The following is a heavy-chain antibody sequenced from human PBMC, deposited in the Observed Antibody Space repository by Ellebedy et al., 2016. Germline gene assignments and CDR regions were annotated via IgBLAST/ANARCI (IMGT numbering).Heavy chain of an antibody. CDR3: AKDAGYSYARYYFDY. Sequence: GGSLRLSXAASGFTFDDYAMHWVRQAPGKGLEWVSGISWNSGSIGYADSVKGRFTISRDNAKNSLYLQMNSLRAEDTALYYCAKDAGYSYARYYFDYWGQGTLVTVSS. CDR2: ISWNSGSI. CDR1: GFTFDDYA. D-gene: IGHD5-18*01. V-gene: IGHV3-9*01. J-gene: IGHJ4*02.